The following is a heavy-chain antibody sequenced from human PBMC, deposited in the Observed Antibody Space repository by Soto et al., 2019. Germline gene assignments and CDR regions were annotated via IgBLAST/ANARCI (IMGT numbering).Heavy chain of an antibody. Sequence: QVQLQQWGAGLLKPSETLSLTCAVYGGSFSGYYWSWIRQPPGKGLEWIGEINHSGSTNYNPSLKSRVTISVDTSKNHFSVNLSSVTAADTAVYYCARGGSGLRGGTSDYWGQGTLVTVSS. J-gene: IGHJ4*02. V-gene: IGHV4-34*01. CDR2: INHSGST. CDR1: GGSFSGYY. CDR3: ARGGSGLRGGTSDY. D-gene: IGHD2-15*01.